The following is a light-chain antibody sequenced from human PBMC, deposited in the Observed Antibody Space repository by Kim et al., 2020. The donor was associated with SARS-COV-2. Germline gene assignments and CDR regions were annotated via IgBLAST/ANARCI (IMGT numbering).Light chain of an antibody. CDR1: QDIKNY. CDR3: QQHDDVAVT. CDR2: DAS. J-gene: IGKJ4*01. Sequence: ASVGDRVTITCQANQDIKNYLNWYQQKPGKAPKLLIYDASNLEVGVPSRFSGSGSATHFIFTITGLQPEDIATYYCQQHDDVAVTFGGGTKVDIK. V-gene: IGKV1-33*01.